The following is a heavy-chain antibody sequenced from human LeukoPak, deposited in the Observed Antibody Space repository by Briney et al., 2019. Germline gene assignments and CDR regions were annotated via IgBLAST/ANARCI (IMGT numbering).Heavy chain of an antibody. CDR1: GFXFSSYS. V-gene: IGHV3-21*01. CDR2: ISSSSSYI. D-gene: IGHD1-26*01. J-gene: IGHJ4*02. CDR3: ARGTSGSYFHDY. Sequence: GGSLRLSCGASGFXFSSYSINWVRQAPGKGLEWISSISSSSSYIYYADSVKGRFTISRDNAKNSLYLQMNSLRAEDTAVYYCARGTSGSYFHDYWGQGTLVTVSS.